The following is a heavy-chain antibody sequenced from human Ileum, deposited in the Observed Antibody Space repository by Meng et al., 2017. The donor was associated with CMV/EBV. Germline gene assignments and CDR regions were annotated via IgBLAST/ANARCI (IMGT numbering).Heavy chain of an antibody. J-gene: IGHJ4*02. CDR2: INPKSGAT. CDR3: ARDLWSGISDFFDY. V-gene: IGHV1-2*02. D-gene: IGHD3-3*01. Sequence: QGERVQSGAEMKKPGAAVKVSCKPSGYTFTDFYIQWVRQAPGQGLEWMGWINPKSGATIYAQKFQGRVTMTRDTSINTVYMELNSLRSDDTAVYFCARDLWSGISDFFDYWGQGTLVTVSS. CDR1: GYTFTDFY.